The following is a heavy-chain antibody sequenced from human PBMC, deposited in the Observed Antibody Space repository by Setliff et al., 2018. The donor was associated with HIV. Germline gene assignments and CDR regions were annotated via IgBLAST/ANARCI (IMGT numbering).Heavy chain of an antibody. Sequence: AASVKVSCKASGYTFTGYYMHWVRQAPGQGLEWMGWINPNSGGTNYAQKFQGRVTMTSDTSISTAYMELSRLRSEDTAVYYCARGGHYSGTYLPRDYYMDVWGKGTTVTVSS. CDR1: GYTFTGYY. CDR3: ARGGHYSGTYLPRDYYMDV. D-gene: IGHD1-26*01. CDR2: INPNSGGT. V-gene: IGHV1-2*02. J-gene: IGHJ6*03.